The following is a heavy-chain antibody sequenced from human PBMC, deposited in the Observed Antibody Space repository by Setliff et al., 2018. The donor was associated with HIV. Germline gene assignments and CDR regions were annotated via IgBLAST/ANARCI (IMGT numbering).Heavy chain of an antibody. V-gene: IGHV3-23*01. D-gene: IGHD3-22*01. CDR2: ISGSGGST. J-gene: IGHJ4*02. Sequence: GWSLRLSCAASGFTFSNYAMSWVRRAPGKGLEWVSAISGSGGSTYYAYSVKGRFTISRDNSKNTLYLQMNNLRAEDTAVYYCAKVYYDSSGYYYAYYFDKWGQGTLVTVSS. CDR3: AKVYYDSSGYYYAYYFDK. CDR1: GFTFSNYA.